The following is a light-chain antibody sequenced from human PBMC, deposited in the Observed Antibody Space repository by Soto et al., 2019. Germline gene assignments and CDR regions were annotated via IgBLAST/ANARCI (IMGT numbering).Light chain of an antibody. J-gene: IGLJ2*01. CDR1: SSNIGAGYD. V-gene: IGLV1-40*01. CDR2: GNS. Sequence: QSVLTQPPSVSGAPGQRVTISCTGSSSNIGAGYDVHWYQQLPGTAPKLLIYGNSNRPSGVPDRFSGSKSGTSASLAITGLQAEDEADYYCQSYASSLSGYVVFGGGTKLPVL. CDR3: QSYASSLSGYVV.